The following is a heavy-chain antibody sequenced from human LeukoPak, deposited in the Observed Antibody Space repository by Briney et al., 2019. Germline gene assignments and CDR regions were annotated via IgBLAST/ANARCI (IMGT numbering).Heavy chain of an antibody. CDR1: GYTFAAYY. J-gene: IGHJ4*02. CDR2: INPNSGGT. Sequence: GASVKVSCKASGYTFAAYYIHWVRQALGQGLEWMGWINPNSGGTKYAENFQGRVTMTSDTSISTVYMELSSDDTAVYYCARVRDGSGSYYPFDYWGQGTLVTVSS. D-gene: IGHD3-10*01. CDR3: ARVRDGSGSYYPFDY. V-gene: IGHV1-2*02.